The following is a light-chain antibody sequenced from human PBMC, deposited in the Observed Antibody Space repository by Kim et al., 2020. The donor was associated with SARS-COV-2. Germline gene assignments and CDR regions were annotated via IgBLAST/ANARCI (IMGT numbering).Light chain of an antibody. Sequence: QSITISCTGTSSDVGSYNLVSWYQQHPGKAPKLMIYEVSKRPSGVSNRFSGSKSGNTASPTISGLQAEDEADYYCCSYAGSSTYVVFGGGTQLTVL. CDR3: CSYAGSSTYVV. V-gene: IGLV2-23*02. J-gene: IGLJ2*01. CDR1: SSDVGSYNL. CDR2: EVS.